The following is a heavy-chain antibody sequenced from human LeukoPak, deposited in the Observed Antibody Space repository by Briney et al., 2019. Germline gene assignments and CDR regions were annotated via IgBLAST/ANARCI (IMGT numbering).Heavy chain of an antibody. Sequence: GASVKVSCKASGYTFTGYYMHWVRQAPGQGLEWMGWISAYNGNTNYAQKLQGRVSMATDTSTSTAYMELRSLRSDDTAVYYCARVREYSSGWYASGSVDYWGQGTLVTVSS. CDR2: ISAYNGNT. CDR1: GYTFTGYY. D-gene: IGHD6-19*01. CDR3: ARVREYSSGWYASGSVDY. J-gene: IGHJ4*02. V-gene: IGHV1-18*04.